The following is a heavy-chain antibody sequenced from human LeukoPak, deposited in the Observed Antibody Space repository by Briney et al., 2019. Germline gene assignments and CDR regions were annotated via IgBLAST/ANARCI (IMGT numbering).Heavy chain of an antibody. J-gene: IGHJ6*03. CDR1: GFTFSNYA. Sequence: GGSLRLSCTASGFTFSNYAMSWVRQAPGKGLEWVSAISGSGGSTYYADSVKGRFTISRDNSKNTLYLQMNSLRAEDTAVYYCAKGEGFDYYYMDVWGKGTTVTVSS. CDR2: ISGSGGST. D-gene: IGHD3-3*01. CDR3: AKGEGFDYYYMDV. V-gene: IGHV3-23*01.